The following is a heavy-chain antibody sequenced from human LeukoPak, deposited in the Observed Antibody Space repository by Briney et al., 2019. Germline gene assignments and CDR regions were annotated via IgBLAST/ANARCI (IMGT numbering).Heavy chain of an antibody. CDR1: GGSISSYY. D-gene: IGHD2-21*02. Sequence: SETLSLTCTVSGGSISSYYWSWIRQPPGKGLEWIGYIYYSGSTNYNPSLKSRVTISVDTSKNQFSLKLSSVTAADTAVYYCARPRVFCGGDCYRSYAFDIWGQGTMVTVSS. CDR3: ARPRVFCGGDCYRSYAFDI. CDR2: IYYSGST. J-gene: IGHJ3*02. V-gene: IGHV4-59*12.